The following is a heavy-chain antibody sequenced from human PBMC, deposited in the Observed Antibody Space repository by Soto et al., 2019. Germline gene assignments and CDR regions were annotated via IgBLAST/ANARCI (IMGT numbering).Heavy chain of an antibody. D-gene: IGHD5-18*01. CDR3: VRPSRYTFGYFDS. V-gene: IGHV4-38-2*02. CDR2: IYQSGIT. J-gene: IGHJ4*02. CDR1: GYPIGNGYY. Sequence: SETLSLTCTVSGYPIGNGYYWGWVRQSPGKGLEWIGSIYQSGITYYNPSLESRATLSIDASKNQFSLNLTSLTAADAAVYYCVRPSRYTFGYFDSWGQGALVTVPQ.